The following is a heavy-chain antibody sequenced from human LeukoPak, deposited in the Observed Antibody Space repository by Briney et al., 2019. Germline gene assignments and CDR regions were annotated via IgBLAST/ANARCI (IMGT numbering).Heavy chain of an antibody. J-gene: IGHJ4*02. D-gene: IGHD3-22*01. CDR1: RFTFSSYG. V-gene: IGHV3-33*01. CDR2: IWYDGSNK. Sequence: GRSLRLSCAASRFTFSSYGMHWVRQAPGKGLEWVAVIWYDGSNKYYADSVKGRFTISRDNSKNTLYLQMNSLRAEDTAVYYCARGEYYDSSGCDYWGQGTLVTVSS. CDR3: ARGEYYDSSGCDY.